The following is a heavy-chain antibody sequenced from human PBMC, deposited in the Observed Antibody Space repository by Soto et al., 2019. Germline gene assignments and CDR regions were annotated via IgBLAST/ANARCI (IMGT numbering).Heavy chain of an antibody. CDR3: SARFSSNWVS. V-gene: IGHV3-74*01. D-gene: IGHD6-13*01. J-gene: IGHJ5*02. CDR1: GFTFSNSW. CDR2: INSDASST. Sequence: EVQLVESGGGLVQPGESLTLSCAASGFTFSNSWMHWVRQAAGKGLVWVSRINSDASSTNYADSVKGRFTISRDNANNTLDLQMTSLSDQATAVYYCSARFSSNWVSWGQGTLVTVSS.